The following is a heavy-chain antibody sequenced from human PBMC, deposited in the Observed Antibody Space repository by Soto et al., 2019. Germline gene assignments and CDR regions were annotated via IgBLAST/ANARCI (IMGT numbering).Heavy chain of an antibody. CDR1: GGSISSYY. J-gene: IGHJ4*02. CDR3: ARIRPTIAARPREVDY. D-gene: IGHD6-6*01. Sequence: QVQLQESGPGLVKPSETLSLTCTVSGGSISSYYWSWIRQPPGKGLEWIGYIYYSGSTNYNPSLKSRVTISVDTSENQFSLKLSSVTAADTAVYYCARIRPTIAARPREVDYWGQGTLVTVSS. V-gene: IGHV4-59*01. CDR2: IYYSGST.